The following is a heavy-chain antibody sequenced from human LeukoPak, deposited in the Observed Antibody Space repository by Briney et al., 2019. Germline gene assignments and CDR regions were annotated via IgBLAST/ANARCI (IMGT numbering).Heavy chain of an antibody. CDR1: GFTFSSYS. CDR3: AKEEGYYDSSGYSIPYYYYYMDV. Sequence: GGSLRLSCAASGFTFSSYSMNWVRQAPGKGLEWVAFIRYDGSNKYYADSVKGRFTISRDNSKNTLYLQMNSLRAEDTAVYYCAKEEGYYDSSGYSIPYYYYYMDVWGKGTTVTISS. V-gene: IGHV3-30*02. CDR2: IRYDGSNK. D-gene: IGHD3-22*01. J-gene: IGHJ6*03.